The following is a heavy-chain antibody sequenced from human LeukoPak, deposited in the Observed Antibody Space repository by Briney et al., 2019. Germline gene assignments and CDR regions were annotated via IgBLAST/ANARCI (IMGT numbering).Heavy chain of an antibody. D-gene: IGHD6-19*01. CDR2: ISYDGSNK. J-gene: IGHJ4*02. V-gene: IGHV3-30-3*01. CDR3: ARDGSSGWTWYFDY. CDR1: GFIFSNAW. Sequence: GGSLRLSCAASGFIFSNAWMHWVRQAPGKGLEWVAVISYDGSNKYYADSVEGRFTISRDNSKNTLYLEMNSLRAEDTAVYYCARDGSSGWTWYFDYWGQGTLVTVSS.